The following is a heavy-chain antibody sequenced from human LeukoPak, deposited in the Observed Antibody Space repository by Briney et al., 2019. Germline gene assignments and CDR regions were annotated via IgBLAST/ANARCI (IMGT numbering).Heavy chain of an antibody. D-gene: IGHD4-17*01. CDR3: TRDLTVTTDYYYYGMDV. J-gene: IGHJ6*02. V-gene: IGHV7-4-1*02. CDR1: GYSFTTYG. Sequence: ASVKVSCKASGYSFTTYGMNWVRQAPGQGLEWMGWINTNTGNPTYAQGFTGRFVFSLDTSVSTAYLQISSLKAEDTAVYYCTRDLTVTTDYYYYGMDVWGQGTTVTVSS. CDR2: INTNTGNP.